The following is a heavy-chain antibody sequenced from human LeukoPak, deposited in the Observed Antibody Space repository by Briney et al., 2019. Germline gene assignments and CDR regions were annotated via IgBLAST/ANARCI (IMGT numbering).Heavy chain of an antibody. D-gene: IGHD3-9*01. CDR3: ARAERNFDWLGDY. CDR2: IWYDGSNK. J-gene: IGHJ4*02. V-gene: IGHV3-33*01. CDR1: GSTSVTFA. Sequence: GGPLKPSFEGPGSTSVTFASNGFGKLQARGLGWLAVIWYDGSNKYYADSVKGRFTISRDNSRNTLYLQMNRLRAEDTAVYYCARAERNFDWLGDYWGQGTLVTVS.